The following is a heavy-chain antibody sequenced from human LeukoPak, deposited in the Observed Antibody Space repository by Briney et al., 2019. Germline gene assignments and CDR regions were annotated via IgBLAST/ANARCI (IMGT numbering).Heavy chain of an antibody. Sequence: GGSLRLSCAASGFTFSDYYMSWVRQGPGKGLEWISYVTTSSSAIYYADSVKGRFTISRDNAKSSLYLQMDSLRDEDTAVYYCARDGGGTGGTYHHTFDLWGQGTMVTVSS. CDR1: GFTFSDYY. CDR2: VTTSSSAI. D-gene: IGHD1-26*01. V-gene: IGHV3-11*04. CDR3: ARDGGGTGGTYHHTFDL. J-gene: IGHJ3*01.